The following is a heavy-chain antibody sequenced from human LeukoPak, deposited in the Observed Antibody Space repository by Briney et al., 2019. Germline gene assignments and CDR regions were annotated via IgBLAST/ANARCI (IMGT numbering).Heavy chain of an antibody. CDR1: GFTFTSSA. J-gene: IGHJ6*02. D-gene: IGHD3-22*01. Sequence: SVKVSCKASGFTFTSSAVQWVRQARGQRLEWIGWIVVGSGNTNYAQKFQERVTITRDMSTSTAYMELSSLRSEDTAVYYCAAESTLLDYYDSSGYSGVGMDVWGQGTTVTVSS. CDR3: AAESTLLDYYDSSGYSGVGMDV. V-gene: IGHV1-58*01. CDR2: IVVGSGNT.